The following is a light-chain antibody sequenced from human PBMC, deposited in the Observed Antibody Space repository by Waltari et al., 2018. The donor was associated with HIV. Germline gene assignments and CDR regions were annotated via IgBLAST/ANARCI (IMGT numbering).Light chain of an antibody. CDR2: SNN. Sequence: QSVLTQPPSASGTPGQRVTISCSGSSHNIGRNTVNWYQQLPGAAPKLLIYSNNHRPPGGLGRCSGSKAGTSASLAISGLQSDDEADDYCATWDDSLNVPWVFGGGTELTVL. V-gene: IGLV1-44*01. J-gene: IGLJ3*02. CDR1: SHNIGRNT. CDR3: ATWDDSLNVPWV.